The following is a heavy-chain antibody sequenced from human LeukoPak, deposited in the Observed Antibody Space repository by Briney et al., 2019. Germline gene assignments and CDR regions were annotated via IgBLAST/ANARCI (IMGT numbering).Heavy chain of an antibody. V-gene: IGHV3-7*01. CDR3: ARDWGAATYFDY. J-gene: IGHJ4*02. Sequence: GGSLRLSCAASGFTVSSNYMSWVRQAPGKGLEWVANIKQDGSEKYYVDSVKGRFTISRDNAKNSLYLQMNSLRAEDTAVYYCARDWGAATYFDYWGQGTLVTVSS. CDR1: GFTVSSNY. D-gene: IGHD2-15*01. CDR2: IKQDGSEK.